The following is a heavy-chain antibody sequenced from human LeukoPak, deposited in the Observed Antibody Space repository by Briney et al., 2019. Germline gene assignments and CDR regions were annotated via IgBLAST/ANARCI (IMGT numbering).Heavy chain of an antibody. CDR3: ASGIRFLEWLPPDY. CDR1: GYSISSEDY. V-gene: IGHV4-38-2*02. J-gene: IGHJ4*02. Sequence: SETLSLTCTVSGYSISSEDYWGWIRQTPGKGLEWIGSFYHRGSYYNPSLKSRITLLLDMSKNQFSLKLSSVTAADTAVYYCASGIRFLEWLPPDYWGQGTLVTVSS. D-gene: IGHD3-3*01. CDR2: FYHRGS.